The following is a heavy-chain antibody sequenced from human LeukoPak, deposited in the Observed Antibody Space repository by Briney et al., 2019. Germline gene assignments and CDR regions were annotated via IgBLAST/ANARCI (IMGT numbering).Heavy chain of an antibody. V-gene: IGHV3-21*01. J-gene: IGHJ3*02. Sequence: GGSLRLSCAGSGFTFTRHNKNWVRQAPGKGLKWITSISGDSTSIHYADSVKGRFTISRDDAKNSLYLHMNSTRAKDTAVYYCARRTTSAFDNWGQGTMVTLSS. CDR3: ARRTTSAFDN. D-gene: IGHD1-1*01. CDR1: GFTFTRHN. CDR2: ISGDSTSI.